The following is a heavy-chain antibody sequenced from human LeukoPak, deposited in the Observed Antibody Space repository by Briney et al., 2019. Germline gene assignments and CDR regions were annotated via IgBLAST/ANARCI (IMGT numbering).Heavy chain of an antibody. J-gene: IGHJ4*02. Sequence: GGSLRLSCEASGFTLSTYWMNWIRQVPGKGLDWVANINPDGSGKRYVDSVKGRFTIARDNADNSLSLQMNSLRAEDTAVYYCASWGAGGNSWGQGTLVTVSS. V-gene: IGHV3-7*01. D-gene: IGHD3-16*01. CDR3: ASWGAGGNS. CDR2: INPDGSGK. CDR1: GFTLSTYW.